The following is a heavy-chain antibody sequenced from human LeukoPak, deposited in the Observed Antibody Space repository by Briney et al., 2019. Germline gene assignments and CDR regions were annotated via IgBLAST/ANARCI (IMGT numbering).Heavy chain of an antibody. V-gene: IGHV4-39*07. J-gene: IGHJ3*02. CDR3: ARERIAVAGDAFDI. CDR1: GGSIGSSSYY. Sequence: SETLSLTCTVSGGSIGSSSYYWGWIRQPPGKGLAWIGSIYYSGSTYYNPSLKSRVTISVDTSKNQFSLKLSSVTAADTAVYYCARERIAVAGDAFDIWGQGTMVTVSS. D-gene: IGHD6-19*01. CDR2: IYYSGST.